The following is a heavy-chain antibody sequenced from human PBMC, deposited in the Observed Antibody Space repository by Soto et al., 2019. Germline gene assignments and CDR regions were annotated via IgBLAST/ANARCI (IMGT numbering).Heavy chain of an antibody. D-gene: IGHD2-2*03. CDR2: IYYSGST. CDR1: GGSISSGGYF. CDR3: ARGSGVDIEGEGDASDWFAP. V-gene: IGHV4-31*02. Sequence: SETLSLTCTVSGGSISSGGYFWSWIRQHPGKGLEWIGYIYYSGSTYYSPSLKRRVTISVDTSKNQFSLKLSSVTAADTAMYYCARGSGVDIEGEGDASDWFAPRSQGTLVTVSS. J-gene: IGHJ5*02.